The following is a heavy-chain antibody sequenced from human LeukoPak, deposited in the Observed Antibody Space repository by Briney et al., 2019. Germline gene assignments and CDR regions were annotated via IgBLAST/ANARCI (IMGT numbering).Heavy chain of an antibody. Sequence: PGGSLRLSCAASGFTFTNYAMTWVRQAPGKGLEWVSGISGSGDNTYYADSVKGRFTISRDNFKNMVFLPMNSLRAEDTAVYYCAKDRSAVPAASNYWGQGTLVTVSS. CDR1: GFTFTNYA. CDR2: ISGSGDNT. CDR3: AKDRSAVPAASNY. V-gene: IGHV3-23*01. D-gene: IGHD2-2*01. J-gene: IGHJ4*02.